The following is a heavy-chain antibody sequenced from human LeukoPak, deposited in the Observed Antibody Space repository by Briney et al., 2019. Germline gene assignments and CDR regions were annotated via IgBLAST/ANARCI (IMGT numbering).Heavy chain of an antibody. CDR3: ARGPGIQYYYYYYMDV. D-gene: IGHD2-2*02. V-gene: IGHV3-7*01. Sequence: GGSLRLSCAASGFTFSTYNINWVRQAPGKGLEWVANIKQDGSEKYYVDSVKGRFTISRDNAKNSLYLQMNSLRAEDTAVYYCARGPGIQYYYYYYMDVWGKGTTVTVSS. CDR2: IKQDGSEK. J-gene: IGHJ6*03. CDR1: GFTFSTYN.